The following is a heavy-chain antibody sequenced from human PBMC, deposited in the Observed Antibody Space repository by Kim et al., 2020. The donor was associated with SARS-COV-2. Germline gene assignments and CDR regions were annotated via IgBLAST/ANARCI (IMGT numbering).Heavy chain of an antibody. V-gene: IGHV3-7*03. CDR1: GFTFSSYW. CDR3: ARELIDYDSSGNDAFDI. CDR2: IKQDGSEK. Sequence: GGSLRLSCAASGFTFSSYWMSWVRQAPGKGLEWVANIKQDGSEKYYVDSVKGRFTISRDNAKNSLYLQVNSLRAEDTAVYYCARELIDYDSSGNDAFDIWGQGTMVTVSS. D-gene: IGHD3-22*01. J-gene: IGHJ3*02.